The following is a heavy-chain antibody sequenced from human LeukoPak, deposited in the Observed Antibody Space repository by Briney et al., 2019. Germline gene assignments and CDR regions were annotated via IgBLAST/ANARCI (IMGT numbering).Heavy chain of an antibody. Sequence: SETLSLTCAVYGGSFSGYYWSWIRQPPGKGLEWIGYIYYSGSTNYNPSLKSRVTISVDTSKNQFSLKLSSVTAADTAVYYCARVPGNTAMAYYFDYWGQGTLVTVSS. J-gene: IGHJ4*02. V-gene: IGHV4-59*01. CDR2: IYYSGST. CDR1: GGSFSGYY. D-gene: IGHD5-18*01. CDR3: ARVPGNTAMAYYFDY.